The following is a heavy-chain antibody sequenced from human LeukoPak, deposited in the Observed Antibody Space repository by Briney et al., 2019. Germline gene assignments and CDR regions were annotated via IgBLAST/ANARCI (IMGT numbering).Heavy chain of an antibody. Sequence: PSETLSLTCTVSGVSISSYYWSWIRQPPGKGLEWIGYIYYSGSTNYNSSLKSRVTMSLDTSKSQFSLKLSSVTAADTAVYYCASSSDYGGNFFDYWGRGTLVTVSS. J-gene: IGHJ4*02. CDR1: GVSISSYY. CDR3: ASSSDYGGNFFDY. CDR2: IYYSGST. D-gene: IGHD4-23*01. V-gene: IGHV4-59*08.